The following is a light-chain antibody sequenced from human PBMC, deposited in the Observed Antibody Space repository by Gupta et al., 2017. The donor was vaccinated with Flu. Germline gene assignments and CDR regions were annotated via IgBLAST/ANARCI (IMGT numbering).Light chain of an antibody. CDR1: TSDIGTYKY. Sequence: QSALTQPPSASGSPGQSVTISCSGTTSDIGTYKYVSWYQQYPGKAPRLILSEVSKRPSGVPDRFSGSKSGNTASLTVSGLQPEDGADYYGSSYAGNFKILFGGGTKVTVL. V-gene: IGLV2-8*01. CDR2: EVS. J-gene: IGLJ2*01. CDR3: SSYAGNFKIL.